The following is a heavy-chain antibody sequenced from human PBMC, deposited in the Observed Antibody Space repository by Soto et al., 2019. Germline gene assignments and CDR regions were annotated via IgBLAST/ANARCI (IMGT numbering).Heavy chain of an antibody. Sequence: QVQLVQSGAEVKKPGSSVRLSCTASGETYSFYTISWVRQAPRQGPEWMGRIIPMVGMADYPQKFQGRVTISADKSTSTAYMVLSSLRSDDTAVYFCATNYGSGSTHFDYWGQGTLVTVSS. CDR3: ATNYGSGSTHFDY. V-gene: IGHV1-69*02. D-gene: IGHD3-10*01. J-gene: IGHJ4*02. CDR2: IIPMVGMA. CDR1: GETYSFYT.